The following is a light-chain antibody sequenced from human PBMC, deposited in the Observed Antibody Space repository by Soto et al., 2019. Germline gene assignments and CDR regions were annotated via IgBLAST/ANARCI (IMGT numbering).Light chain of an antibody. CDR3: QQRSNLST. CDR1: QSVSSY. Sequence: EIVLTQSPATLSLSPGERATLSCRASQSVSSYLAWYQQKPGQAPRLLIYDASNRATGIPARFSGSGSGTDFTLTISSLEPEDFAVYYCQQRSNLSTFDQGTKVEIK. J-gene: IGKJ1*01. V-gene: IGKV3-11*01. CDR2: DAS.